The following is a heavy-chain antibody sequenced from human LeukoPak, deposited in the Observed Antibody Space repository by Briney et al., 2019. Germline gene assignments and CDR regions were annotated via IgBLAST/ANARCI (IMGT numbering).Heavy chain of an antibody. CDR1: GGSFSGYY. D-gene: IGHD5-24*01. CDR3: ARVKETTTTFHYFDYYMDV. Sequence: SETLSLTCAVYGGSFSGYYWSWIRQPPGKGLEWIGEINHSGSTNYNPSLKSRVTISVDTSKNQFSLKLSSVTAADTAVYYCARVKETTTTFHYFDYYMDVWGKGTTVTVSS. CDR2: INHSGST. V-gene: IGHV4-34*01. J-gene: IGHJ6*03.